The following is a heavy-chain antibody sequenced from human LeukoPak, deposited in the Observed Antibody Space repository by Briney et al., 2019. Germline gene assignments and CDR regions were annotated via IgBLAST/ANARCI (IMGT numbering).Heavy chain of an antibody. CDR1: GGSISGSSYY. CDR2: IYYSGST. V-gene: IGHV4-39*01. CDR3: ARLGIAVDY. J-gene: IGHJ4*02. Sequence: SETLSLTCTVSGGSISGSSYYWGWIRQPPGKGLEWIGSIYYSGSTYYNPSLKSRVTISVDTSKNQFSLKLSSVTAADTAVYYCARLGIAVDYWGQGTLVTVSS. D-gene: IGHD6-13*01.